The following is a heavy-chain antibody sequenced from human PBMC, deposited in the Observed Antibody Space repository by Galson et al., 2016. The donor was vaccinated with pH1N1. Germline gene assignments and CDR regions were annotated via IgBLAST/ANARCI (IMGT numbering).Heavy chain of an antibody. J-gene: IGHJ6*01. Sequence: SLRLSCAASGLVFRAYSMHWVRQAPGKGLEWVAVLSYDETKEYYGDSVKGRFTISRDISKNTLYLQMSRLRPDDTAGYYCARGPKSSSGWNFYYYGMDVWGQGTTVTVSA. CDR2: LSYDETKE. D-gene: IGHD6-19*01. CDR3: ARGPKSSSGWNFYYYGMDV. V-gene: IGHV3-30-3*01. CDR1: GLVFRAYS.